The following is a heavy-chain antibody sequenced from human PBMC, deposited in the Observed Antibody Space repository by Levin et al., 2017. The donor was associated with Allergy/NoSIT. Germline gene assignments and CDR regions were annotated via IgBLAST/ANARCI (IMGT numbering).Heavy chain of an antibody. Sequence: GGSLRLSCAASGFTFSSYGMHWVRQAPGKGLEWVAVISYDGSNKYYADSVKGRFTISRDNSKNTLYLQMNSLRAEDTAVYYCAKGNGRYCTNGVCYIYGVAFDYWGQGTLVTVSS. J-gene: IGHJ4*02. V-gene: IGHV3-30*18. D-gene: IGHD2-8*01. CDR3: AKGNGRYCTNGVCYIYGVAFDY. CDR2: ISYDGSNK. CDR1: GFTFSSYG.